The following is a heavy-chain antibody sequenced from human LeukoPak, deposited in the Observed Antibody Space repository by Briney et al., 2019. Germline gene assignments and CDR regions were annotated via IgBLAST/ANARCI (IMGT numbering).Heavy chain of an antibody. D-gene: IGHD6-13*01. CDR3: VKNSGWYRLDC. V-gene: IGHV3-7*03. CDR1: GLTFSNYW. Sequence: GGSLRLSCAASGLTFSNYWMTWVRQAPGKGLEWVADIKEDGSEKYYVDSVKGRFTISRNNAKNSLFLQMDSLRSEDTAVYYCVKNSGWYRLDCWGQGTLVTVSS. CDR2: IKEDGSEK. J-gene: IGHJ4*02.